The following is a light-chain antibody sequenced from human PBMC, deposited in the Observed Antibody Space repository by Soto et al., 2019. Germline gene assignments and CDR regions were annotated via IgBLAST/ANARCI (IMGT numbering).Light chain of an antibody. J-gene: IGKJ1*01. CDR3: QQYNNWPWT. CDR2: GTS. CDR1: QSVSNN. Sequence: TQSPGTPSLSPGERAPLSSRASQSVSNNYLAWYQQKPGQSPRLLIYGTSTRATGVPARFSGGGSGTEFTLTINCLQSEDFAVYYCQQYNNWPWTFGQGTNVDI. V-gene: IGKV3-15*01.